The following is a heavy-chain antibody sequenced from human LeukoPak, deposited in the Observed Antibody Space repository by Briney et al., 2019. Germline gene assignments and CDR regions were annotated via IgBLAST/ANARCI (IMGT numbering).Heavy chain of an antibody. V-gene: IGHV3-15*04. Sequence: GRSLRLSCAASGFTFSSYGMHWVRQAPGKGLEWVGQTVSEIDGGTTDYATPVKGRFTISRDDSKSTLYLQMNSLKIEDTAVYYCTTDEDWNYARKDVWGQGATVIVSS. J-gene: IGHJ6*02. CDR2: TVSEIDGGTT. CDR1: GFTFSSYG. D-gene: IGHD1-7*01. CDR3: TTDEDWNYARKDV.